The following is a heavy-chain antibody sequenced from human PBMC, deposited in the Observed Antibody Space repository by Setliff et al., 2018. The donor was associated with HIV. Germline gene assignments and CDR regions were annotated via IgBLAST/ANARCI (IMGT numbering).Heavy chain of an antibody. D-gene: IGHD6-6*01. J-gene: IGHJ5*02. V-gene: IGHV4-34*01. Sequence: SETLSLTCAVYGGSFSGYYWSWIRQPPGKGLEWIGEINHSGSTNYNPSLKSRVTIAVDTSKNQFSLKLSSVTAADTAVYYCARVHAKPKRTLALVVRGSRIDPWGQGTLVTVSS. CDR2: INHSGST. CDR1: GGSFSGYY. CDR3: ARVHAKPKRTLALVVRGSRIDP.